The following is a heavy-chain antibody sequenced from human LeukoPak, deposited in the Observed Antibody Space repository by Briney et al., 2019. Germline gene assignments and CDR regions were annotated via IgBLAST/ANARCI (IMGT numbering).Heavy chain of an antibody. V-gene: IGHV4-59*01. CDR3: ARDSRGYGDYTGPHFDL. D-gene: IGHD4-17*01. Sequence: SETLSLTCTVSGGSISSYYWSRIRQPPGKGLEWIGDIYYSGSTNYNPSLKSRVTISVDTSKNQFSLKLSPVTAADTAVYYCARDSRGYGDYTGPHFDLWGRGTLVTVSS. J-gene: IGHJ2*01. CDR2: IYYSGST. CDR1: GGSISSYY.